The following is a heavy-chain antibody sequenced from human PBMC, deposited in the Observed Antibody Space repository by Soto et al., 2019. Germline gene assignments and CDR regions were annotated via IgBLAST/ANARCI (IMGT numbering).Heavy chain of an antibody. CDR2: INAGNGNT. CDR3: ARDMLLWFGEPAAFDY. Sequence: ASVKVSCKASGYTFTSYGISWVRRAPGQRLEWMGWINAGNGNTKYSQKFQGRVTITRDTSASTAYMELSSLRSEDTAVYYCARDMLLWFGEPAAFDYWGQGTLVTVSS. V-gene: IGHV1-3*01. CDR1: GYTFTSYG. D-gene: IGHD3-10*01. J-gene: IGHJ4*02.